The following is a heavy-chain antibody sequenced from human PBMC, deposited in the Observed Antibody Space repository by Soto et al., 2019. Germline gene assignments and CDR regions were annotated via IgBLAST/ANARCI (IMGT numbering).Heavy chain of an antibody. V-gene: IGHV5-51*01. CDR1: GYSFTSYW. CDR3: ARLGQQLVRGYYYGMDV. Sequence: PGESLKISCKGSGYSFTSYWIGWVRQMPGKGLEWMGILYPGDSDTRYSPSFQGQVTISADKSISTAYLQWSSLKASDTAMYYCARLGQQLVRGYYYGMDVWGQGTTVTVSS. J-gene: IGHJ6*02. CDR2: LYPGDSDT. D-gene: IGHD6-13*01.